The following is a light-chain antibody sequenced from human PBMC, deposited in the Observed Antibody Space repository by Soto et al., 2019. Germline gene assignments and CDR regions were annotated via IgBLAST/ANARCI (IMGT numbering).Light chain of an antibody. CDR2: DVN. V-gene: IGLV2-14*03. Sequence: QSALTQPASISGSPGQSITISCTGTSRDVGGYNYVSWYRQHPGKAPKLMIDDVNNRPSGVSNRFSGSKSGNTASLTISGLQAEDEADYYCSAHSSSSTLVVFGGGTKLTVL. CDR3: SAHSSSSTLVV. J-gene: IGLJ2*01. CDR1: SRDVGGYNY.